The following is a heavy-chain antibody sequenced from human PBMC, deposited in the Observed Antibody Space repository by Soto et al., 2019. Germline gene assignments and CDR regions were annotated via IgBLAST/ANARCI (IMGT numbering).Heavy chain of an antibody. CDR2: ISWNSGRI. CDR1: GFTFDDYA. CDR3: AKSMSWELLSVFDY. V-gene: IGHV3-9*01. J-gene: IGHJ4*01. D-gene: IGHD1-26*01. Sequence: SLRLSCAASGFTFDDYAMHWVRQAPGKGREWVSGISWNSGRIGYADSVKGRLTISRDNAKNSLYLQMNSLRAEDTALYYCAKSMSWELLSVFDYWGQGTLVTVSS.